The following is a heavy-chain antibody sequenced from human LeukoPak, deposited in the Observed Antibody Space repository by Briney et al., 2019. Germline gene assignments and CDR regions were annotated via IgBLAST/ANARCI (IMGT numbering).Heavy chain of an antibody. CDR1: GFTFSDHY. V-gene: IGHV3-72*01. J-gene: IGHJ4*02. Sequence: PGGSLRPSCVASGFTFSDHYMDWARQAPGKAPEWVRRIRDKREAHTTEYAASVKGRFTISRDDSRNSLSLQMNSLKIEDTAVYYCARRIGTASDCWGQGTLVTVS. CDR2: IRDKREAHTT. D-gene: IGHD2-21*01. CDR3: ARRIGTASDC.